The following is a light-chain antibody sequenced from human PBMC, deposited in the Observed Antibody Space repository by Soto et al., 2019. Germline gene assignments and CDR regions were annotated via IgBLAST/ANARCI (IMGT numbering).Light chain of an antibody. V-gene: IGKV3-15*01. Sequence: EIVMTQSPATLSVSPGETATLSCKTSQSVDSLLAWYQQKPGQAHRLLIYRAYTRTTGIQARFSGSGSGTEFTLTIRRLEPEDFAVYYCQQYGSPPITFGQGTRLEIK. CDR1: QSVDSL. CDR3: QQYGSPPIT. CDR2: RAY. J-gene: IGKJ5*01.